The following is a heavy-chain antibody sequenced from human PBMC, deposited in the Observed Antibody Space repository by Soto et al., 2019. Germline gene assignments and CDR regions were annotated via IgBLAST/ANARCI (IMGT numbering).Heavy chain of an antibody. D-gene: IGHD6-25*01. Sequence: GGSLRLCFEASGFTFRSFTMNWVRQAPGKWLEWVSTISSNSAYIYYTDALRGRFTISRDNAKNSLHLQMNSLRAEDTDVYYCKTAASRESSARGWFDPWAPGTLVPVYS. CDR2: ISSNSAYI. CDR3: KTAASRESSARGWFDP. CDR1: GFTFRSFT. V-gene: IGHV3-21*01. J-gene: IGHJ5*02.